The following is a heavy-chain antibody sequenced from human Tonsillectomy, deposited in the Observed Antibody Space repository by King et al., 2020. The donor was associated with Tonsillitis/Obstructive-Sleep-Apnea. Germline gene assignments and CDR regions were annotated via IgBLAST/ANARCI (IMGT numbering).Heavy chain of an antibody. CDR1: GFTLSNYA. D-gene: IGHD2-21*01. V-gene: IGHV3-23*04. CDR3: ARDHILDY. J-gene: IGHJ4*02. Sequence: AQLVESGGDLVQPGGSLRLSCAASGFTLSNYAMNWVRQAPGQGLEWVSILIGGGGRTYYADSVKGRFTISRDNSKNTLYLQMNSLRAEDTAFYYCARDHILDYWGQGALVTVSS. CDR2: LIGGGGRT.